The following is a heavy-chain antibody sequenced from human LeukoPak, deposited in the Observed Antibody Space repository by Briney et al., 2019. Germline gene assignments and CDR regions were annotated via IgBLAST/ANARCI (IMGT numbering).Heavy chain of an antibody. J-gene: IGHJ6*03. Sequence: ASVKVSCKASGYTFTSYGISWVRQAPGQGLEWMGWISAYNGNTNYAQKLQGRVTMTTDTSTSTAYMELRSLRSDDTAVYYCARGVYYDYIWGSSRYYYYMDVWGKGTTVTVSS. V-gene: IGHV1-18*01. D-gene: IGHD3-16*01. CDR1: GYTFTSYG. CDR3: ARGVYYDYIWGSSRYYYYMDV. CDR2: ISAYNGNT.